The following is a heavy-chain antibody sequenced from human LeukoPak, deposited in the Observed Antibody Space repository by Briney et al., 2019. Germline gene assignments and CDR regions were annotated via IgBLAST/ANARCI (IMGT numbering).Heavy chain of an antibody. CDR2: ISAYNGNT. V-gene: IGHV1-18*01. CDR3: ARDGYYDSSGYYYRPSENWFDP. D-gene: IGHD3-22*01. J-gene: IGHJ5*02. Sequence: ASVKVSCKASGYTFTSYGISWVRQAPGQGLEWMGWISAYNGNTNYAQKFQGRVTMTRDTSISTAYMELSRLRSDDTAVYYCARDGYYDSSGYYYRPSENWFDPWGQGTLVTVSS. CDR1: GYTFTSYG.